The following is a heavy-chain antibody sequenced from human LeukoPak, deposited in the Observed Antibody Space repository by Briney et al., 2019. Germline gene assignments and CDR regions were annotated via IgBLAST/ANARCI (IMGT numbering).Heavy chain of an antibody. CDR2: IKSKTDGGTT. J-gene: IGHJ5*02. Sequence: GGSLRLSCAASGFTFSNAWMNWVRQAPGKGLEWVGRIKSKTDGGTTDYAAPVKGRFTISRDDSKNTLYLQMNSLKTEDTAVYYCTTDPFMWWELPHPWGQGTLVTVSS. CDR3: TTDPFMWWELPHP. CDR1: GFTFSNAW. V-gene: IGHV3-15*07. D-gene: IGHD1-26*01.